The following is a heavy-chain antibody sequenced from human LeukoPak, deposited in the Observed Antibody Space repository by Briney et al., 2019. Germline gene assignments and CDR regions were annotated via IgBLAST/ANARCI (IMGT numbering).Heavy chain of an antibody. CDR1: GFTFSDYY. D-gene: IGHD5-18*01. Sequence: AGGSLRLSCAASGFTFSDYYMSWIRQAPGRGLEWVSYISSSGSTIYYADSVKGRFTLSRDNAENSLYLQMNSLRGEDTAVYYCAKEASGYSYGLDAFDIWGQGTTVTVSS. J-gene: IGHJ3*02. V-gene: IGHV3-11*04. CDR3: AKEASGYSYGLDAFDI. CDR2: ISSSGSTI.